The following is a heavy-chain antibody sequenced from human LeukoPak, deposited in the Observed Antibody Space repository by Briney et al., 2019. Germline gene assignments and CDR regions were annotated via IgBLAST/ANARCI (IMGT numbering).Heavy chain of an antibody. V-gene: IGHV1-2*02. CDR1: GYTFTGYY. CDR3: ARDGREMATNVDNWFDP. Sequence: ASVKVSCKASGYTFTGYYMHWVRQAPGQGLEWMGWINPNSGGTNYAQKFQGRVTMTRDTFISTAYMELSRLRSDDTAVYYCARDGREMATNVDNWFDPWGQGTLVTVSS. CDR2: INPNSGGT. J-gene: IGHJ5*02. D-gene: IGHD5-24*01.